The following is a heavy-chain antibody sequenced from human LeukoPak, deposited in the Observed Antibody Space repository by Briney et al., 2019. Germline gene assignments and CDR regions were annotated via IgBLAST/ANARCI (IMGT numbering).Heavy chain of an antibody. J-gene: IGHJ5*02. D-gene: IGHD3-16*01. CDR1: GLIFKDAW. CDR3: AKDAQPRSRWFDP. Sequence: GGSLRLSCAASGLIFKDAWMTWVRQAPGKGLEWVANIKQDGSEKYYVDSVKGRFTISRDNAKNSLYLQMNTLRAEDTAMYYCAKDAQPRSRWFDPWGQGTLVTVSS. V-gene: IGHV3-7*03. CDR2: IKQDGSEK.